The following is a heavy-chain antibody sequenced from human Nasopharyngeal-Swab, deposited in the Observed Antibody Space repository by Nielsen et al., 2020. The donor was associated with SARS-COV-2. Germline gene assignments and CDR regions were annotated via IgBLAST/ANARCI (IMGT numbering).Heavy chain of an antibody. V-gene: IGHV3-13*01. Sequence: GESLKISCAASGFSLNNYDLHWVRQATGKGLEWVSAIGVAGDTYYPHSVKGRFTISRDNAKNSLYLQMNSLRAEDTAVYYCARVFLGDYSADYWGQGTLVTVSS. D-gene: IGHD4-17*01. J-gene: IGHJ4*02. CDR1: GFSLNNYD. CDR3: ARVFLGDYSADY. CDR2: IGVAGDT.